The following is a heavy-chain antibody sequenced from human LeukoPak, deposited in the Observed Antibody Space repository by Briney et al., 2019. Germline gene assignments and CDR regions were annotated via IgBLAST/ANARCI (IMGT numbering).Heavy chain of an antibody. CDR2: INSDGGTT. D-gene: IGHD1-26*01. J-gene: IGHJ4*02. CDR1: GFTFSSYW. V-gene: IGHV3-74*01. CDR3: AISRYSGTSLDY. Sequence: GGSLRLSCAASGFTFSSYWMHWVRQAPGKGLVWVSRINSDGGTTTYADSVRGRFTISRDNAKSTLYLQMNSLRIEDTAVYYCAISRYSGTSLDYWGQGSLVTVPS.